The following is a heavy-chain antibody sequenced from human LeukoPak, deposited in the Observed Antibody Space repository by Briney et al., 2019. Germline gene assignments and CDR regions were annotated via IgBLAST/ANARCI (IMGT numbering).Heavy chain of an antibody. D-gene: IGHD4-17*01. CDR2: IYYSGST. V-gene: IGHV4-59*08. CDR1: GGSISSYY. Sequence: PSETLSLTCTVSGGSISSYYWSWIRQPPGKGLEWIGYIYYSGSTNYNPSLKSRVTISVDTSKNQFSLKLSSVTAADTAVYYCARLLRTFNWFDPWGQGTLVTVSS. CDR3: ARLLRTFNWFDP. J-gene: IGHJ5*02.